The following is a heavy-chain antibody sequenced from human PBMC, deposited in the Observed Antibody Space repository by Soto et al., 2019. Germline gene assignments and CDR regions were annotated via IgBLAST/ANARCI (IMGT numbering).Heavy chain of an antibody. Sequence: ESGPTLVNPTQTLTLTCTFSGFSLSTSGMCVSWIHQPPGKALEWLALIDWDDDKYYSTSLKTRLTISKDTSKNQVVLTMTNMDPVDTATYYCARSRSFRYSSGWSIDYWGQGTLVTVSS. D-gene: IGHD6-19*01. CDR1: GFSLSTSGMC. J-gene: IGHJ4*02. V-gene: IGHV2-70*01. CDR3: ARSRSFRYSSGWSIDY. CDR2: IDWDDDK.